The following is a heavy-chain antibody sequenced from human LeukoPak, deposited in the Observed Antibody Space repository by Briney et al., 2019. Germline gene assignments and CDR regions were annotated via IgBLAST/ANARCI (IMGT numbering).Heavy chain of an antibody. D-gene: IGHD3-10*01. V-gene: IGHV1-69*04. J-gene: IGHJ4*02. CDR3: ASPTMVRGVTDLYYFDY. CDR2: IIPILGIA. Sequence: SVKVSCKASGGTFSSYAISWVRQAPGQGLEWMGRIIPILGIANYAQKFQGRVTITADKSTSTAYMELSSLRSEDTAVYYCASPTMVRGVTDLYYFDYWGQGTLVTVSS. CDR1: GGTFSSYA.